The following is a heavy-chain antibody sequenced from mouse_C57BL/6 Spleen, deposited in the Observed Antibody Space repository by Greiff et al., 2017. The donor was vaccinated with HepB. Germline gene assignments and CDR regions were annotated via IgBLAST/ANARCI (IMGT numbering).Heavy chain of an antibody. CDR1: GFTFSSYA. CDR2: ISDGGSYT. V-gene: IGHV5-4*01. CDR3: AREGAGLDY. D-gene: IGHD2-2*01. J-gene: IGHJ2*01. Sequence: EVKLEESGGGLVKPGGSLKLSCAASGFTFSSYAMSWVRQTPEKRLEWVATISDGGSYTYYPDNVKGRFTISRDNAKNNLYLQMSHLKSEETAMYYCAREGAGLDYWGQGTTLTVSS.